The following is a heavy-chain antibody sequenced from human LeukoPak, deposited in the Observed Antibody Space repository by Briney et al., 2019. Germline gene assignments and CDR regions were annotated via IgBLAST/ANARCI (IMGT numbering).Heavy chain of an antibody. V-gene: IGHV1-69*04. CDR1: GGTFSSYA. D-gene: IGHD6-13*01. CDR3: ASPRYSSWYYFDY. Sequence: ASVKVSCKASGGTFSSYAISWVRQAPGQGLEWMGRIIPILGIANYAQKFQGRVTITADKSTSTAYMELSSLRSEDTAVYYCASPRYSSWYYFDYWGQGTLVTVSS. CDR2: IIPILGIA. J-gene: IGHJ4*02.